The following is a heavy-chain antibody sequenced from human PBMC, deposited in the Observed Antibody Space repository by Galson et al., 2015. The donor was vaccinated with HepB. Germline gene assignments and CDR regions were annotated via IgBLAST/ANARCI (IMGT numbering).Heavy chain of an antibody. J-gene: IGHJ5*02. V-gene: IGHV3-21*01. CDR1: GFTFSSYS. D-gene: IGHD5-18*01. CDR3: ARDSGYSYGYPPHWFDP. Sequence: SLRLSCAASGFTFSSYSMNWVRQAPGKGLEWVSSISSSSSYIYYADSVKGRFTISRDNAKNSLYLQMNSLRAEDTAVYYCARDSGYSYGYPPHWFDPWGQGTLVTVSS. CDR2: ISSSSSYI.